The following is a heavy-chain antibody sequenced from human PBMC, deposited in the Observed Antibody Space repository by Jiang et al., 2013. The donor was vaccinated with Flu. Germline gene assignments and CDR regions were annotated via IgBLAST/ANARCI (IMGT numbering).Heavy chain of an antibody. D-gene: IGHD6-19*01. Sequence: QPPGKALEWLALIYWNDDKRYSPSLKSRLTITKDTSKNQVVLTMTNMDPVDTATYYCAHYSSGWYGDAWGQGTLVTVSS. CDR3: AHYSSGWYGDA. V-gene: IGHV2-5*01. CDR2: IYWNDDK. J-gene: IGHJ4*02.